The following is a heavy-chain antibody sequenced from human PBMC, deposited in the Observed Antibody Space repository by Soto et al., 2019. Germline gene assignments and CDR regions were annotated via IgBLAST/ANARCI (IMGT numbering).Heavy chain of an antibody. CDR1: GFNFDGYT. Sequence: PGGSLRLSCAASGFNFDGYTMNWVRQAPGKGLEWVSSISGSGSYIYYAASVKGRFTISRDNAKNSLYLQMNSLRAEDTAVYYCARDSAYQLAYFDYWGQGTLVTVSS. D-gene: IGHD2-2*01. CDR2: ISGSGSYI. CDR3: ARDSAYQLAYFDY. J-gene: IGHJ4*02. V-gene: IGHV3-21*01.